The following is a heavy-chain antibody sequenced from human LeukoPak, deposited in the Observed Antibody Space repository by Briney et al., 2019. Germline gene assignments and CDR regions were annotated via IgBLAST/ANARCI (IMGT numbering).Heavy chain of an antibody. J-gene: IGHJ4*02. CDR1: GGSISSYY. Sequence: AETLSLTCTVSGGSISSYYLSWIRQPPGKGLEWIGYIYYSGSTNYNPSLKSRVTISVDTSKNQFSLKLSSVTAADTAVYYCASLNMAYSLDYWGQGTLVTVSS. CDR2: IYYSGST. CDR3: ASLNMAYSLDY. D-gene: IGHD2-15*01. V-gene: IGHV4-59*01.